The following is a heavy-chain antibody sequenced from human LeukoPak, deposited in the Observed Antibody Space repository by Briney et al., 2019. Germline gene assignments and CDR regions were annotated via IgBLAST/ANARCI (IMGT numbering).Heavy chain of an antibody. CDR2: IIPIFGTA. CDR3: ARGRITMIVGTDRNAFDI. CDR1: GYTFTAYY. Sequence: GASVKVSCKASGYTFTAYYIHWVRQAPGQGLEWMGGIIPIFGTANYAQKFQGRVTITADESTSTAYMELSSLRSEDTAVYYCARGRITMIVGTDRNAFDIWGQGTMVTVSS. J-gene: IGHJ3*02. D-gene: IGHD3-22*01. V-gene: IGHV1-69*13.